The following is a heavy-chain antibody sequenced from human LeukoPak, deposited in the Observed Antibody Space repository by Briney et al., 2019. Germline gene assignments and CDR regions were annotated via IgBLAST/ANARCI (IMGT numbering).Heavy chain of an antibody. CDR3: AREKHYDFWSGTDNSDY. Sequence: ASVKVSCKASGGTFSSYAISWVRQAPGQGLEWMGRIIPILGIANYAQKFQGRVTITAHKSTSTAYMELSSLRSEDTAVYYCAREKHYDFWSGTDNSDYWGQGTLVTVSS. D-gene: IGHD3-3*01. CDR1: GGTFSSYA. CDR2: IIPILGIA. V-gene: IGHV1-69*04. J-gene: IGHJ4*02.